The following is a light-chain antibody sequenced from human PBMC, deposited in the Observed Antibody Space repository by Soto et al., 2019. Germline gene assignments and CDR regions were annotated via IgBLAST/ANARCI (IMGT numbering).Light chain of an antibody. CDR1: KSVRSS. CDR3: QQRSNWPLT. J-gene: IGKJ4*01. Sequence: DIVLTQSPATLSLSPGERATLSCRASKSVRSSLAWYQQKPGQTPRLLIYDASNRATGIPARFNGSGSGTDFTLTVSSLEPQDFAVYYCQQRSNWPLTFGGGTKVEI. CDR2: DAS. V-gene: IGKV3-11*01.